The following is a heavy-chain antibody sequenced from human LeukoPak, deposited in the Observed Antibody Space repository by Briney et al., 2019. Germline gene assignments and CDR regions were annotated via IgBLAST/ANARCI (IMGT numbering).Heavy chain of an antibody. CDR3: ARGGGGFDY. CDR2: INNPGTGT. Sequence: GGSLRLSCAASGFTFSSYWMHWVRQVPGKGLVWVAHINNPGTGTTYADAVKGRFTISRDNAKNTLYLQMNSLRADDTAMYYCARGGGGFDYWGQGTLITVSS. J-gene: IGHJ4*02. D-gene: IGHD3-16*01. V-gene: IGHV3-74*01. CDR1: GFTFSSYW.